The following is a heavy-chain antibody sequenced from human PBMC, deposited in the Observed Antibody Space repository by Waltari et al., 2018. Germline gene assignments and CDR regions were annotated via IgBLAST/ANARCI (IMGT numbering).Heavy chain of an antibody. D-gene: IGHD4-17*01. V-gene: IGHV4-30-4*08. CDR2: IYYSGRT. J-gene: IGHJ3*02. CDR1: GGSISSGDYY. CDR3: ASSPMTTVTPDAFDI. Sequence: QVQLQESGPGLVKPSQTLSLTCTVSGGSISSGDYYWSWIRQPPGKGLEWIGYIYYSGRTYYNPSRKSRVTISVDTSKNQFSLKLSSVTAADTAVYYCASSPMTTVTPDAFDIWGQGTMVTVSS.